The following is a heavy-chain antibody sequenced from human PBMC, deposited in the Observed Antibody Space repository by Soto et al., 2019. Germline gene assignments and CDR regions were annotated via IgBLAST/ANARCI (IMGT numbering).Heavy chain of an antibody. CDR2: INHSGST. CDR1: GGSFSGYY. CDR3: ARAAGITIFGVVINGYDY. V-gene: IGHV4-34*01. Sequence: QVQLQQWGAGLLKPSETLSLTCAVYGGSFSGYYWSWIRQPPGKGLEWIGEINHSGSTNYNPSLKSRVTISVDTAKNQFSLKLSSVTAADTAVYYWARAAGITIFGVVINGYDYWGQGTLVTVSS. J-gene: IGHJ4*02. D-gene: IGHD3-3*01.